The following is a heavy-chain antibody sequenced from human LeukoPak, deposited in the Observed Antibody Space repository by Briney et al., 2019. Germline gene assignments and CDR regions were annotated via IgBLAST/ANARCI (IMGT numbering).Heavy chain of an antibody. J-gene: IGHJ4*02. CDR3: ARAGAYSSSGVFDY. Sequence: SETLSLTCTVSGGSINSYYWSWIRQPPGKGLEWIGYIYYSGSTNYNPSLKSRVTISVDTSKNQFSLKLSSVTAADTAVYYCARAGAYSSSGVFDYWGQGTLVTVSS. D-gene: IGHD6-13*01. V-gene: IGHV4-59*01. CDR2: IYYSGST. CDR1: GGSINSYY.